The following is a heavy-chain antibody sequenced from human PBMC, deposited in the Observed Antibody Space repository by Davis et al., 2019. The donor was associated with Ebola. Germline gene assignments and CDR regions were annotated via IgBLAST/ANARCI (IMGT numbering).Heavy chain of an antibody. V-gene: IGHV1-69*04. CDR1: GYTFTGYY. CDR3: ARGPGAAGDDY. CDR2: IIPILGIA. Sequence: SVKVSCKASGYTFTGYYMHWVRQAPGQGLEWMGRIIPILGIANYAQKFQGRVTITADKSTSTAYMELSSLRSEDTAVYYCARGPGAAGDDYWGQGTLVTVSS. D-gene: IGHD6-13*01. J-gene: IGHJ4*02.